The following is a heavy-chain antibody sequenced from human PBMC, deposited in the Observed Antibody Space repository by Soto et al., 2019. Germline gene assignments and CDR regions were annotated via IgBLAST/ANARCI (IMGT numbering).Heavy chain of an antibody. CDR1: GGSISSSSYY. CDR3: ARHGDFSITMVRGVKNYYYGMDV. D-gene: IGHD3-10*01. Sequence: QLQLQESGPGLVKPSETLSLTCTVSGGSISSSSYYWGWIRQPPGKGLEWIGSIYYSGSTYYNPSLKSRVTISVDTSKNQFSLKLSSVTAADTAVYYCARHGDFSITMVRGVKNYYYGMDVWGQGTTVTVSS. J-gene: IGHJ6*02. V-gene: IGHV4-39*01. CDR2: IYYSGST.